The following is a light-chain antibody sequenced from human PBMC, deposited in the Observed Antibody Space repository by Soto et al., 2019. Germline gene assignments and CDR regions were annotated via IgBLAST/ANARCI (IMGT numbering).Light chain of an antibody. CDR3: QQLKTYPLT. J-gene: IGKJ4*01. V-gene: IGKV1-9*01. Sequence: DSQLTQSPSFLSASVGDRVTITCRASQGMNNDLAWYQQKAGKAPKVLIFPASTLQSGVPSRFSGSGSGTEFTLTISSLQPDDFATYYCQQLKTYPLTFGGGTKVDIK. CDR1: QGMNND. CDR2: PAS.